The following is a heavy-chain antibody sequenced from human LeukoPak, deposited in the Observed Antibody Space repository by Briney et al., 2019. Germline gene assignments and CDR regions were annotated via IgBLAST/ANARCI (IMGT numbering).Heavy chain of an antibody. D-gene: IGHD1-26*01. CDR1: GYTFTSYD. J-gene: IGHJ4*02. CDR3: ARSGGSYFHTFDY. CDR2: MNPNSGNT. V-gene: IGHV1-8*01. Sequence: ASVKVSCKASGYTFTSYDINWVRQATGQGLEWMGWMNPNSGNTGYAQKFQGRVTITADESTSTAYMELSSLRSEDTAVYYCARSGGSYFHTFDYWGQGTLVTVSS.